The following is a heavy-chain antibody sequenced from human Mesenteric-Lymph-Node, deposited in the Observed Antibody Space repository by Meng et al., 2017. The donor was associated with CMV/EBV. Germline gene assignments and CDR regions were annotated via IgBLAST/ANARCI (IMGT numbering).Heavy chain of an antibody. D-gene: IGHD4-11*01. V-gene: IGHV3-53*01. Sequence: GGSLRLSCAASGFTVGGNYVSWVRQAPGQGLEWVSVVYPVGTTYYADSVKGRFTISRDISTNTLHLHMSSLRAEDTAIYYCARTLYSNYPSYYFDSWGPGTLVTVSS. J-gene: IGHJ4*02. CDR2: VYPVGTT. CDR1: GFTVGGNY. CDR3: ARTLYSNYPSYYFDS.